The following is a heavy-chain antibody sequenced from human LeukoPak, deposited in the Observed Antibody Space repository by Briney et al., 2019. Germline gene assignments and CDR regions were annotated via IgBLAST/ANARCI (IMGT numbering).Heavy chain of an antibody. CDR2: IYSGGST. D-gene: IGHD3-10*01. Sequence: GGSLRLSCAASGFTVSSNYMSWVRQAPGKGLEWVSVIYSGGSTYYADSVKGRFTISRDNSKNTLYVQMNSLRAEDTAVYYCAKAKHPYGSDLFNFDYWGQGTLVTVSS. V-gene: IGHV3-53*01. J-gene: IGHJ4*02. CDR3: AKAKHPYGSDLFNFDY. CDR1: GFTVSSNY.